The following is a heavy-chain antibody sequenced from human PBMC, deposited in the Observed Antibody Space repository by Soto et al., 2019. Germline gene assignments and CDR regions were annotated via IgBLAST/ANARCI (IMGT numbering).Heavy chain of an antibody. D-gene: IGHD3-9*01. CDR1: GFTFSSYS. V-gene: IGHV3-48*02. CDR3: ARDWYDILTGYYNVEDYFDY. Sequence: GGSLRLSCAASGFTFSSYSMNWVRQAPGKGLECVSYISSSSSTIYYADSVKGRFTISRDNAKNSLYLQMNSLRDEDTAVYYCARDWYDILTGYYNVEDYFDYWGQGTLVTVSP. CDR2: ISSSSSTI. J-gene: IGHJ4*02.